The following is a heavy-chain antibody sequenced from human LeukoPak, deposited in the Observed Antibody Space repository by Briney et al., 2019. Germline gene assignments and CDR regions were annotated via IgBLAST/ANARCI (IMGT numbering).Heavy chain of an antibody. J-gene: IGHJ4*02. CDR3: ARVTYGSGTYGAFDY. D-gene: IGHD3-10*01. CDR1: GGSFSGYY. V-gene: IGHV4-34*01. CDR2: INHSGST. Sequence: ETLSLTCAVYGGSFSGYYWSWIRQPPGKGLEWIGEINHSGSTNYNPSLKSRVTISVDTSKNQFSLKLSSVTAADTAVYYCARVTYGSGTYGAFDYWGQGTLVTVSS.